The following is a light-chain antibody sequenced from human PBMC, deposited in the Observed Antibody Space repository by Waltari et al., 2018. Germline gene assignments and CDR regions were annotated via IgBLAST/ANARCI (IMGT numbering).Light chain of an antibody. CDR1: SNDIGANDY. CDR2: DVS. Sequence: QSVVTQPASVSGSPGQSISISCPGNSNDIGANDYVSWYQQHPGRAPQLVIYDVSVRPSGVSIRFSGSKSGNTASLTISGLQAEDEALYYCSSYTLTNPVVFGGGTKLTVL. CDR3: SSYTLTNPVV. V-gene: IGLV2-14*03. J-gene: IGLJ2*01.